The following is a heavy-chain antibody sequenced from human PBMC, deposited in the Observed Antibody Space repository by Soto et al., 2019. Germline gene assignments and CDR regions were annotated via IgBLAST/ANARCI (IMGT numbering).Heavy chain of an antibody. CDR1: GGSVSSGSYY. CDR3: ARDLALVGATAGGLDY. D-gene: IGHD1-26*01. V-gene: IGHV4-61*01. Sequence: PSETLSLTCTVSGGSVSSGSYYWSWIRQPPGKGLEWIGYIYYSGSTNYNPSLKSRVTISVDTSKNQFSLKLSSVTAADTAVYYCARDLALVGATAGGLDYWGQGTLVTVSS. CDR2: IYYSGST. J-gene: IGHJ4*02.